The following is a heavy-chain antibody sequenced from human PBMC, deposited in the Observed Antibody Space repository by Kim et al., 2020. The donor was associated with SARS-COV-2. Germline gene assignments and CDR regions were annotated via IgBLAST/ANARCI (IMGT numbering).Heavy chain of an antibody. CDR1: GFTFSSYS. D-gene: IGHD3-10*01. Sequence: GGSLRLSCAASGFTFSSYSMNWVRQAPGKGLEWVSYISSSSSTIYYADSVKGRFTFSRDNAKNSLYLQMNSLRDEDTAVYYCARDFGDATRGSGSYYKVFDYWGQGTLVTVSS. J-gene: IGHJ4*02. V-gene: IGHV3-48*02. CDR2: ISSSSSTI. CDR3: ARDFGDATRGSGSYYKVFDY.